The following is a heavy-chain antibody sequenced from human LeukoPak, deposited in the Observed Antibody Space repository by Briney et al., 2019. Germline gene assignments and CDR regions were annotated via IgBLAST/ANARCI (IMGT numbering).Heavy chain of an antibody. V-gene: IGHV4-39*01. D-gene: IGHD6-13*01. CDR2: IYYSGST. Sequence: SETLSLTCTVSGGSISSSSYYWGWIRQPPGKGLEWIGSIYYSGSTYYNPSLKSRVTISVDTSKNQFSLKLRSVTAADTAVFYCARAYSSRASDYWGQGTLVTVSS. CDR3: ARAYSSRASDY. J-gene: IGHJ4*02. CDR1: GGSISSSSYY.